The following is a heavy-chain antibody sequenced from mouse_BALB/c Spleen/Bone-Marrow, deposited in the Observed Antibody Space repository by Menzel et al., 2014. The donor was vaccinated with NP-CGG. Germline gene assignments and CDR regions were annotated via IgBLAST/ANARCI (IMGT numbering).Heavy chain of an antibody. CDR2: INPSNGGT. V-gene: IGHV1S16*01. Sequence: QVQLQQSGAELVKPGASVKLSCKASGYTFTSYWMHWVKLRPGQGFEWIGEINPSNGGTNYNEKFKRKASLTVDKSSSTTYMQLSSLTSEDSALYYCPYMRYNGSSYVMNNWGQGTSDTVSP. D-gene: IGHD1-1*01. CDR3: PYMRYNGSSYVMNN. J-gene: IGHJ4*01. CDR1: GYTFTSYW.